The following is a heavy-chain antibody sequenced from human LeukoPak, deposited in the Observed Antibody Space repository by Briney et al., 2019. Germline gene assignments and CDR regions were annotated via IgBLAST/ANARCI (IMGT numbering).Heavy chain of an antibody. CDR2: VYYSGNT. D-gene: IGHD4-17*01. V-gene: IGHV4-39*01. CDR1: GDSISSGTYY. J-gene: IGHJ3*02. CDR3: ARHGTAVISLLGAFDI. Sequence: SETLSLTCTVSGDSISSGTYYWAWIRQPPGKGLEWIGTVYYSGNTFYSPSLKSRVTISVDTSKNQFSLKLTSVTAADTAVYYCARHGTAVISLLGAFDIWGQGTMVTFSS.